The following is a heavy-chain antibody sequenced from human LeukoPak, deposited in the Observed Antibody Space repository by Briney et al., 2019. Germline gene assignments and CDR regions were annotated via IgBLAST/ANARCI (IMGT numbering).Heavy chain of an antibody. CDR3: ARGENHYCDSSGYYS. CDR2: MNPNSGNT. J-gene: IGHJ4*02. CDR1: GYTFTSYD. V-gene: IGHV1-8*01. Sequence: ASVKVSCKASGYTFTSYDINWVRQATGQGLEWMGWMNPNSGNTGYAQKFQGRVTMTRNTSISTAYMELSSLRSEDTAVYYCARGENHYCDSSGYYSWGQGTLVTVSS. D-gene: IGHD3-22*01.